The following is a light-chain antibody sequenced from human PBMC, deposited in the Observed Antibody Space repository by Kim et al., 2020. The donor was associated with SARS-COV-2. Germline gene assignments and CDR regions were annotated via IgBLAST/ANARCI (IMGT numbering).Light chain of an antibody. CDR1: QSVNGNN. Sequence: EVVLTQSPGTLSLSPGERATLSCRASQSVNGNNLAWYQQKPGQAPRLLIFGASNRATGIPDRFSGSGSETDFTLTISRLEPEDFVMYHCQQYGESPWTFGQGTKVDIK. CDR2: GAS. J-gene: IGKJ1*01. CDR3: QQYGESPWT. V-gene: IGKV3-20*01.